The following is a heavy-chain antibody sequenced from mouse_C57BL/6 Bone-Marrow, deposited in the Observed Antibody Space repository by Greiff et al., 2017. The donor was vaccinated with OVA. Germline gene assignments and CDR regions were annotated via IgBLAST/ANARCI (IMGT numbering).Heavy chain of an antibody. J-gene: IGHJ1*03. CDR3: ARKVTGTYFDV. V-gene: IGHV1-42*01. Sequence: EVHLVESGPELVKPGASVKISCKASGYSFTGYYMNWVKQSPEKSLEWIGEINPSTGGTTYNQKFKAKATLTVDKSSSTAYMQLKSLTSEDSAVYYCARKVTGTYFDVWGTGTTVTVSS. CDR1: GYSFTGYY. CDR2: INPSTGGT. D-gene: IGHD4-1*01.